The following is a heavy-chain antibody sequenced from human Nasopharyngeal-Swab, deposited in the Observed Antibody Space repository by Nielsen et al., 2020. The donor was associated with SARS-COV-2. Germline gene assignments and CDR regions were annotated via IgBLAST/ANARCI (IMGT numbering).Heavy chain of an antibody. V-gene: IGHV3-21*01. D-gene: IGHD4-17*01. J-gene: IGHJ4*02. CDR2: ISSSSSYI. Sequence: GESLKISCAASGFTFSSYSMDGVRQAPGKGLEWVSSISSSSSYIYYADSVKGRFTISRDNAKNSLYLQMNSLRAEDTAVYYCASDFYGDYSDYWGQGTLVTVSS. CDR1: GFTFSSYS. CDR3: ASDFYGDYSDY.